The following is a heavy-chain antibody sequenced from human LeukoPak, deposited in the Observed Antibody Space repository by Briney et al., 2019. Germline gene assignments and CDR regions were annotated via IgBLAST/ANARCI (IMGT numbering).Heavy chain of an antibody. CDR1: GYTFTSYG. D-gene: IGHD1-1*01. Sequence: GASVKVSCKASGYTFTSYGISWVRQAPGQGLEWMGWISAYNGNTNYAQKLQGRVTMTTDTSTTTAYMELRSLRSDDTAVYYCARTDNWKLGWGYYYGMDVWGKGTTVTVSS. CDR3: ARTDNWKLGWGYYYGMDV. J-gene: IGHJ6*04. V-gene: IGHV1-18*04. CDR2: ISAYNGNT.